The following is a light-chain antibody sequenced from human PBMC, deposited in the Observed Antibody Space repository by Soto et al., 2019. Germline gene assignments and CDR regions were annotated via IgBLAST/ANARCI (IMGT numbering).Light chain of an antibody. CDR1: QSVNNN. J-gene: IGKJ4*01. CDR2: AAS. CDR3: QQYNNWPLT. Sequence: EIVMTQSPATLSVSPGERATLSCRASQSVNNNLAWYQQKPGQAPRLLIYAASTRATGIPARSSGSGSGSEFTLTISSLQSEDFAVYYCQQYNNWPLTFGGGTKVEIK. V-gene: IGKV3-15*01.